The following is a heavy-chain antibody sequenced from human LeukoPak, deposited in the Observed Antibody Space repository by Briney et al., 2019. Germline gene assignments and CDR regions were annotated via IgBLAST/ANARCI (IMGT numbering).Heavy chain of an antibody. Sequence: PGGSLRLSCAASGFTFSSYAMSWVRQAPGKGLEWVSAISGSGAITYYADSVKGRFTISRDNIRNTLYLQINSLRAEDTAVYYCASRLKTPSDYGLSKYYFDSWGQGPRSPSPQ. J-gene: IGHJ4*02. CDR1: GFTFSSYA. D-gene: IGHD4-17*01. CDR2: ISGSGAIT. CDR3: ASRLKTPSDYGLSKYYFDS. V-gene: IGHV3-23*01.